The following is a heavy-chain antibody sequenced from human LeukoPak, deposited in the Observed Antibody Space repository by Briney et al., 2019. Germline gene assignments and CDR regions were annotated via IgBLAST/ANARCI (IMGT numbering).Heavy chain of an antibody. D-gene: IGHD3-22*01. Sequence: ASVKVSCKASGYSFTGYYIHLVRQAPGQGLEWMGRINPNSGDTTYAQKFQGRVTVTRDTSISTAYMELSSLTSDDTAVYYCVRDHDSSGRTDDAFDIWDQGTMVTVSS. J-gene: IGHJ3*02. V-gene: IGHV1-2*06. CDR2: INPNSGDT. CDR3: VRDHDSSGRTDDAFDI. CDR1: GYSFTGYY.